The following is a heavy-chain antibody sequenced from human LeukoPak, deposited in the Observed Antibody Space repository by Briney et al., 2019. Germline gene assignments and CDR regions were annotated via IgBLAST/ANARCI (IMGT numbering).Heavy chain of an antibody. V-gene: IGHV3-30*18. CDR2: ISYGGSDK. CDR1: GFTFSNYA. Sequence: PGGSLRLSCAASGFTFSNYAIHWVRQAPGKGLEWVAVISYGGSDKYYADSVKGRFTISRDNSKNTVYLQMNSLRAEDTAVYYCAKDLVRIAVAGPSRDDAFDIWGQGTMVTVSS. J-gene: IGHJ3*02. D-gene: IGHD6-19*01. CDR3: AKDLVRIAVAGPSRDDAFDI.